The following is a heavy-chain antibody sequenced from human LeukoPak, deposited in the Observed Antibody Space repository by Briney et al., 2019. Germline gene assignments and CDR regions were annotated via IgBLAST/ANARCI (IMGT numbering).Heavy chain of an antibody. V-gene: IGHV1-46*01. CDR2: VNPSGGST. Sequence: ASVTVSCTASGYIFTSYDIHWVGQAPGQGMEWMGMVNPSGGSTSYAQKFQGRVTMTRDMSTSTVYMELSSLRSEDTAVYYCARAALDSIGWYRNLNWIDARGQGTLVTLSA. J-gene: IGHJ5*02. D-gene: IGHD6-19*01. CDR1: GYIFTSYD. CDR3: ARAALDSIGWYRNLNWIDA.